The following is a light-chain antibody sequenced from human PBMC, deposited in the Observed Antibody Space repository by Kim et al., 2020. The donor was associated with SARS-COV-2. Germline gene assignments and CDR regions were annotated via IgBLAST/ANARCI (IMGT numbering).Light chain of an antibody. J-gene: IGKJ3*01. CDR1: HSFGRN. CDR3: QQYINWPPLT. V-gene: IGKV3-15*01. CDR2: GAS. Sequence: SPGKSATLACRAIHSFGRNIAWYPRKPGQAPRLVISGASTRATGVPTRFSGSVYVTEFTLTISGLQSEDFAVYFCQQYINWPPLTFVPGSKVDIK.